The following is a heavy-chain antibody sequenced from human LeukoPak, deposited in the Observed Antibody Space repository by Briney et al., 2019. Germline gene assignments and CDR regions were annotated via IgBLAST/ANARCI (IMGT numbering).Heavy chain of an antibody. CDR3: ARDLGWFGELSEKDAFDI. Sequence: PGGSLRLSCAGSGFTFSSNWMHWVRQAPGKGLVWVSRINSDGSSTFYADSVKGRFTISRDNAKNTLYLQMNSLRAEDSAVYYCARDLGWFGELSEKDAFDIWGQGTLVTVSS. V-gene: IGHV3-74*01. CDR1: GFTFSSNW. CDR2: INSDGSST. J-gene: IGHJ3*02. D-gene: IGHD3-10*01.